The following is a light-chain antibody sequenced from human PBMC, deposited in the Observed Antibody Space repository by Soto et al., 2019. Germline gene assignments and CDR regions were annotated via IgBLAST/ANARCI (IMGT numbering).Light chain of an antibody. V-gene: IGKV1-5*01. Sequence: DIHIPHSPSTLSSSLGDRVTITCRASQNISSRLAWFEQKPGKAPKLLIYDASSLESGVPQRFSGSGSGTEFTLTISSLQTDDFSTYYCQQYHSYWTFGQGTKVDI. J-gene: IGKJ1*01. CDR3: QQYHSYWT. CDR1: QNISSR. CDR2: DAS.